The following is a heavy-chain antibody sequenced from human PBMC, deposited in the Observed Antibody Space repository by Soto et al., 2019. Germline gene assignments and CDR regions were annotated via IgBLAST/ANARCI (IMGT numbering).Heavy chain of an antibody. J-gene: IGHJ2*01. Sequence: QVQLQESGPGLVKPSETLSLTCTVSGDSISSHYWSWIRQPPGKGLEWIGYIYYTGSADYNPSLKSRVTISVDMSKSRLSLRLNSVTAADTAVYYCAGPKGTTPAVWYFDLWGRGTLVTVSS. D-gene: IGHD1-26*01. CDR2: IYYTGSA. CDR3: AGPKGTTPAVWYFDL. V-gene: IGHV4-59*08. CDR1: GDSISSHY.